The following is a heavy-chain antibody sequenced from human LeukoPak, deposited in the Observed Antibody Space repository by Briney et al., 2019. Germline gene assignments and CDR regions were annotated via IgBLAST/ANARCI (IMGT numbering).Heavy chain of an antibody. V-gene: IGHV1-69*06. D-gene: IGHD2-15*01. J-gene: IGHJ4*02. CDR1: GGTFSSYA. CDR2: IIPIFGTA. CDR3: ARERQLVVVAATLGYFDY. Sequence: GASVKVSCKASGGTFSSYAISWVRQAPGQGLEWMGGIIPIFGTANYAQKFQGRVTITADKSTSTAYMELSSLRSEDTAVYYCARERQLVVVAATLGYFDYWGQGTLVTVSS.